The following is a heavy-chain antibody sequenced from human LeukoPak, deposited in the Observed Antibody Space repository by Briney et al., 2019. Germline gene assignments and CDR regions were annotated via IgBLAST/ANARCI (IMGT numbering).Heavy chain of an antibody. J-gene: IGHJ4*02. Sequence: GGSLRLSCAASGFTFSGSTMHWVRQASGKGLEWVGRIRTKANSYATAYVASVKGGFTISRDDSKNTAYLQMNNLKTEDTAVYYCTAAEQDYWGQGTLVTVSS. CDR1: GFTFSGST. CDR2: IRTKANSYAT. V-gene: IGHV3-73*01. D-gene: IGHD2-15*01. CDR3: TAAEQDY.